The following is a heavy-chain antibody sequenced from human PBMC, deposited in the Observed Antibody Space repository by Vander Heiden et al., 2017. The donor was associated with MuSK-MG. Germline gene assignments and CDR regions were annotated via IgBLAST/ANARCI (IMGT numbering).Heavy chain of an antibody. CDR2: IRYDGSNK. Sequence: QVQLVESGGGVVQPGGSLRLSCAASGFTFSSYGMHWVRQAPGKGLEWVAFIRYDGSNKYYSDSVKGRFTISRDNSKNTLYLQMNSLRTEDTAVYYCAKGAPYFDYWGQGTLVTVSS. CDR3: AKGAPYFDY. J-gene: IGHJ4*02. CDR1: GFTFSSYG. V-gene: IGHV3-30*02.